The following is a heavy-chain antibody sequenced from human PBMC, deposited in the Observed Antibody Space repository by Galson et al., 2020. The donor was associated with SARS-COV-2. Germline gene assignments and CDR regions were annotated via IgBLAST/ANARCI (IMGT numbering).Heavy chain of an antibody. CDR1: GGSISSGGYY. Sequence: SETLSLTCTVSGGSISSGGYYWSWIRQHPGKGLEWIGYIYYSGSTYYNPSLKSRVTISVDTSKNQFSLKLSSVTAADTAVYYCARESNYYGSGSYFNFDYWGRGTLVTVSS. D-gene: IGHD3-10*01. CDR3: ARESNYYGSGSYFNFDY. V-gene: IGHV4-31*03. J-gene: IGHJ4*02. CDR2: IYYSGST.